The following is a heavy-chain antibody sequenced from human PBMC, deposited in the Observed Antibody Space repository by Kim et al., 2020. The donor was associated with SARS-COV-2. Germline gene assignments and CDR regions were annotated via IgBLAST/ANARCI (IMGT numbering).Heavy chain of an antibody. J-gene: IGHJ4*02. V-gene: IGHV4-39*01. CDR3: ARHAGDSSGYYVDY. Sequence: NPSLKSRVTISVDTSKNQFSLKLSSVTAADTAVYYCARHAGDSSGYYVDYWGQGTLVTVSS. D-gene: IGHD3-22*01.